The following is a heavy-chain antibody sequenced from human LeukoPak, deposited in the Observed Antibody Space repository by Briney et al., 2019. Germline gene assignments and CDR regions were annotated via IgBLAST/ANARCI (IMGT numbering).Heavy chain of an antibody. D-gene: IGHD2-2*01. CDR3: TREGESLYCSSTSCYGSNWFDP. J-gene: IGHJ5*02. CDR1: GFTFGDYA. V-gene: IGHV3-49*03. CDR2: IRTIAYGGTT. Sequence: PGGSLRLSCTASGFTFGDYAMSWFRQAPGKGLEWVGFIRTIAYGGTTEYAAAVKGRFTISRDDSKSIAYLQMNSLKTEDTAVYYCTREGESLYCSSTSCYGSNWFDPWGQGTLVTVSS.